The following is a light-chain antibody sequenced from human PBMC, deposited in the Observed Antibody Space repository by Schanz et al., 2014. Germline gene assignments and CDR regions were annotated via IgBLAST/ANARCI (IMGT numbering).Light chain of an antibody. V-gene: IGLV2-18*02. CDR2: DVT. CDR3: SSNGGVNIYV. J-gene: IGLJ1*01. Sequence: QSALTQPPSVSGSPGQSVTISCTGTSSDVGGYNRVSWYQQPPGTAPKLMIYDVTNRPSGVPDRFSGSKSGSTASLTVSGLQAEDEADYYCSSNGGVNIYVFGTGTKLTVL. CDR1: SSDVGGYNR.